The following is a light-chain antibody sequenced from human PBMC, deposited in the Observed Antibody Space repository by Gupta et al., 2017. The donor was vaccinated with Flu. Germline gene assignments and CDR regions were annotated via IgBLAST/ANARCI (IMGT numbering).Light chain of an antibody. Sequence: IVLTNPPPTLPSSPGERATFSCRASQRVSSYLAWFQQKPGQTPRLLIYEASNRATGIPGRFSGSGSGTDFTLTISSLEPEDVAVYYCQQRSNWPLTFGGGTKVEIK. CDR3: QQRSNWPLT. CDR1: QRVSSY. CDR2: EAS. V-gene: IGKV3-11*01. J-gene: IGKJ4*02.